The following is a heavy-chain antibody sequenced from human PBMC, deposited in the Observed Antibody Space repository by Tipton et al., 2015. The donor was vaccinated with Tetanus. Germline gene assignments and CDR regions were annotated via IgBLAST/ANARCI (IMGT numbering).Heavy chain of an antibody. V-gene: IGHV4-31*03. CDR3: ARERYIHDGMDV. CDR2: IYDSGSI. D-gene: IGHD1-1*01. J-gene: IGHJ6*02. Sequence: TLSLTCIVSGGSISSGGYYWGWIPQHPGKGLGWIGYIYDSGSIYYNPSLKSRVSISINTSKNQFSLKLSSVTAADTAVYYCARERYIHDGMDVWGQGTTVTVSS. CDR1: GGSISSGGYY.